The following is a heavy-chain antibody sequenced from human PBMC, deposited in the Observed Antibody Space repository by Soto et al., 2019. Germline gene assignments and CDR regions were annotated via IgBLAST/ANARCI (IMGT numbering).Heavy chain of an antibody. CDR3: ARDGTLYDSSAYYYLY. CDR2: ISFDGTNK. D-gene: IGHD3-22*01. CDR1: GFIFRSYS. Sequence: GGSLRLSCAASGFIFRSYSMHWVRQAPGKGLEWVAVISFDGTNKYYIDSVKGRFTISRDNSRNTLYLQMDGLRAEDTAMYYCARDGTLYDSSAYYYLYWGQGTLVTVSS. V-gene: IGHV3-30*03. J-gene: IGHJ4*02.